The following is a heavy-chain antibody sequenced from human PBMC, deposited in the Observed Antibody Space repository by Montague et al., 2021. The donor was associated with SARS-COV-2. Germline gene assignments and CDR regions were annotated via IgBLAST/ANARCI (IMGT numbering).Heavy chain of an antibody. CDR2: IYYSGST. D-gene: IGHD6-19*01. CDR3: ARGSGWRGNAFDI. V-gene: IGHV4-59*01. CDR1: GGSISSYY. J-gene: IGHJ3*02. Sequence: SETLSLTCTVSGGSISSYYWSWIRQPPGKGLEWIGFIYYSGSTNYNPSLKSRVTISVDTSKNQFSLKLSSVTAADTAVYYCARGSGWRGNAFDIWGQGTVVTVSS.